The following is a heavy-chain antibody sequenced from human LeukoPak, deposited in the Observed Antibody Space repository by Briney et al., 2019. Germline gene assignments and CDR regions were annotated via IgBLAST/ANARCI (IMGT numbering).Heavy chain of an antibody. CDR1: GGTFSSYA. D-gene: IGHD3-9*01. Sequence: GASVTVSCKASGGTFSSYAISWVRQATGQGLEWMGWMNPNSGNTGYAQKFQGRVTITRNTSISTAYMELSSLRSEDTAVYYCARGGRLRYFDWSHYYYYYMDVWGKGTTVTISS. J-gene: IGHJ6*03. CDR2: MNPNSGNT. V-gene: IGHV1-8*03. CDR3: ARGGRLRYFDWSHYYYYYMDV.